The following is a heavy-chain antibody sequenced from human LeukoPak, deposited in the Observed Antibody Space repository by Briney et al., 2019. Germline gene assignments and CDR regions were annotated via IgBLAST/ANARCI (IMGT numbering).Heavy chain of an antibody. CDR2: IYYSGST. D-gene: IGHD3-10*01. CDR3: ARLRYYYAADC. CDR1: GGSISSSSYY. V-gene: IGHV4-39*01. J-gene: IGHJ4*02. Sequence: SETLSLTCTVSGGSISSSSYYWGWIRQPPGKGLEWTGSIYYSGSTYYNPSLKSRVTISVDTSKNQFSLKLSSVTAADTAVYYCARLRYYYAADCWGQGTLVTVSS.